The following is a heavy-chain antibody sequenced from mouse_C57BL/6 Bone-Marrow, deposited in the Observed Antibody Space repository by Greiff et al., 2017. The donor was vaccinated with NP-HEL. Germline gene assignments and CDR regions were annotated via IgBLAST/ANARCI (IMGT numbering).Heavy chain of an antibody. CDR2: IRNKANNHAT. CDR1: GFTFSDAW. Sequence: EVKLMESGGGLVQPGGSMKLSCAASGFTFSDAWMDWVRQSPEKGLAWVAEIRNKANNHATYYAESVKGRFTISRDDFKSSVYLQMNSLRAEDTGIYYCTPVYYGYDWFAYWGQGTLVTVSA. D-gene: IGHD2-2*01. CDR3: TPVYYGYDWFAY. J-gene: IGHJ3*01. V-gene: IGHV6-6*01.